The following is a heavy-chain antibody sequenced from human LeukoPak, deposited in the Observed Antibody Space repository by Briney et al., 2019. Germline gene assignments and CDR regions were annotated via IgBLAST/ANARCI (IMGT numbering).Heavy chain of an antibody. CDR1: GGTFSSYA. J-gene: IGHJ4*02. CDR2: INPSGGTT. D-gene: IGHD6-13*01. CDR3: ARGLSSSWLSADY. V-gene: IGHV1-8*02. Sequence: GASVKVSCKASGGTFSSYAISWVRQAPGQGLEWMGIINPSGGTTTYAKKFQGRVTLTRNTSISTAYMELSSLRSEDTAVYYCARGLSSSWLSADYWGQGTLVTVSS.